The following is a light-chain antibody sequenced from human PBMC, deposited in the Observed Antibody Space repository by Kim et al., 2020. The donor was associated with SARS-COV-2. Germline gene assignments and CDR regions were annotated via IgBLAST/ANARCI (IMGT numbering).Light chain of an antibody. J-gene: IGLJ3*02. CDR3: QVWDRGTGHRV. CDR2: YDS. V-gene: IGLV3-21*04. Sequence: SYELTQPPSVSEAPGKTARITCGGDIIGSNSVHWYQQRPGQAPYVVIFYDSGRPTGIPERFSGSKSGNTATLTINRVEAADEADYYCQVWDRGTGHRVFGGGTKLTVL. CDR1: IIGSNS.